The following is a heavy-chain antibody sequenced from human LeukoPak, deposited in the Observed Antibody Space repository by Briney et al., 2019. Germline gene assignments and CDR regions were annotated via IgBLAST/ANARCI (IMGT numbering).Heavy chain of an antibody. Sequence: SETLSLTCAVYGGSFSGYYWSWIRQPPGKGLEWIGEINHSGSTNYNPSLKSRVTISVDTSKNQFSLKLSSVTAADTAVYYCARDLSSWGFDYWGQGTLVTVSS. D-gene: IGHD6-13*01. CDR2: INHSGST. CDR1: GGSFSGYY. CDR3: ARDLSSWGFDY. J-gene: IGHJ4*02. V-gene: IGHV4-34*01.